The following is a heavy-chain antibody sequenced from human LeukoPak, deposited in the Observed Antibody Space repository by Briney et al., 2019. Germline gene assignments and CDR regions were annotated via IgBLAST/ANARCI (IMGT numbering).Heavy chain of an antibody. J-gene: IGHJ4*02. CDR2: ISGSGGST. CDR1: GFTFSSYA. Sequence: PGASLRLSCAASGFTFSSYAMSWVRQAPGKGLEWVSAISGSGGSTYYADSVKGRFTISRDNSKNTLYLQMNSLRAEDTAVYYCAKDPWDYYDSSGYYCWGQGTLVTVS. CDR3: AKDPWDYYDSSGYYC. V-gene: IGHV3-23*01. D-gene: IGHD3-22*01.